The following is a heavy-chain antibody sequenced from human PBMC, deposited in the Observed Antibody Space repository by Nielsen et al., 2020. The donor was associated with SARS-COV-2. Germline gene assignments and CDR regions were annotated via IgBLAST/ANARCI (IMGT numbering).Heavy chain of an antibody. J-gene: IGHJ4*02. CDR1: GFTFSTYNTYS. Sequence: GGSLRLSCIVSGFTFSTYNTYSMNWARQAPGKGLEWVSSITESGYMYYADSVRGRFTISSDNAKTSLYLQMNSLRAEDTAVYFCARGDCSGGSCYGHLKYFDYWGQGTLVTVSS. CDR3: ARGDCSGGSCYGHLKYFDY. D-gene: IGHD2-15*01. V-gene: IGHV3-21*01. CDR2: ITESGYM.